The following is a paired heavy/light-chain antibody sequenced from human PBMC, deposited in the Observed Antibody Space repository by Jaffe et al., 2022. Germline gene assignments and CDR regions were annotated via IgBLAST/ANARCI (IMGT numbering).Light chain of an antibody. Sequence: DIQMTQSPSTMSASVGDRVTITCRASQDISKWSLVWVQQKPGKGPQRLIYGSSNLQSGVPSRFSGSGSGTEFTLTINSLQPEDFATYYCLQHESHPFTFGQGTKLEI. CDR3: LQHESHPFT. CDR2: GSS. CDR1: QDISKWS. V-gene: IGKV1-17*03. J-gene: IGKJ2*01.
Heavy chain of an antibody. J-gene: IGHJ2*01. CDR1: GFTFNTYE. CDR3: ARDYDVNSYWYLDV. CDR2: ITRNGDTT. V-gene: IGHV3-48*03. Sequence: EVQLVESGGGLVQPGGSLRLSCVASGFTFNTYEMSWVRQAPGKGLEWISDITRNGDTTHYADSVKGRFTASRDNAQNTLYLQMDSLRAEDTAVYYCARDYDVNSYWYLDVWGPGTLVTVSS. D-gene: IGHD5-12*01.